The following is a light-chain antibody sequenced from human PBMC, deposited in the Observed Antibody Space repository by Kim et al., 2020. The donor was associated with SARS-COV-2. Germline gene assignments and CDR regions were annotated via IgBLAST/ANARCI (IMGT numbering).Light chain of an antibody. CDR3: PVWATSTNPVV. J-gene: IGLJ2*01. V-gene: IGLV3-21*01. CDR2: YDR. CDR1: NIGSES. Sequence: SYELTQPPSVSVAPGKTARITCGGENIGSESVHWNQQKPGQAPVVVIYYDRDRPSGIPDRFSGSNSGNTATLTITRVEAGDEADYHCPVWATSTNPVVFG.